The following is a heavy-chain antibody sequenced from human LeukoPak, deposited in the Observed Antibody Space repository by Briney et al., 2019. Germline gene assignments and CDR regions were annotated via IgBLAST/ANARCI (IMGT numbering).Heavy chain of an antibody. V-gene: IGHV3-30*03. J-gene: IGHJ5*02. CDR3: VSGAYYSDKGGYLHH. Sequence: PGGSLRLSCAASGFTFSSYGMHWVRQAPGKGLEWVAVISYDGSKEYYVDSVKGRFIISRDNSKNTLYLQMNSLRVEDTAVYYCVSGAYYSDKGGYLHHWGQGTLVTVSS. CDR2: ISYDGSKE. CDR1: GFTFSSYG. D-gene: IGHD3-22*01.